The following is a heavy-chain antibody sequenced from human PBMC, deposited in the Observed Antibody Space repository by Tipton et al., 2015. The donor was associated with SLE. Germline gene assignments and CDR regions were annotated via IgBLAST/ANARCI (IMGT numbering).Heavy chain of an antibody. CDR3: ASPFSRDY. CDR1: GGSISSSSYY. CDR2: IYYSGST. J-gene: IGHJ4*02. D-gene: IGHD3-3*01. V-gene: IGHV4-39*01. Sequence: TLSLTCTVSGGSISSSSYYWGWIRQPPGKGLEWIGSIYYSGSTYYNPSLKSRVTISVDTSKNQFSLKLSPVTAADTAVYYCASPFSRDYWGQGTLVTVSS.